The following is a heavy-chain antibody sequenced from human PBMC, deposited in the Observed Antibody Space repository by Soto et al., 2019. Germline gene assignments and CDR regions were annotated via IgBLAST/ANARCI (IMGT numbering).Heavy chain of an antibody. J-gene: IGHJ6*02. Sequence: SETLSLNCAVYGGSFTCYYWTWIRQTPGKGLKWIGEINYRGSSYYNPSLESRISMAVDTSKNQFSLKLRSVTAADTAVYFCVRGQPHRITIFEVVIRSYDYGMDVWGQGTTVT. CDR2: INYRGSS. CDR1: GGSFTCYY. V-gene: IGHV4-34*01. D-gene: IGHD3-3*02. CDR3: VRGQPHRITIFEVVIRSYDYGMDV.